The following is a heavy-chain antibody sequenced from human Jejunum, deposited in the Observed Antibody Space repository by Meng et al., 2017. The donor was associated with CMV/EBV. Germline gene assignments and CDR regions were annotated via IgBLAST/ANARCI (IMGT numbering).Heavy chain of an antibody. CDR1: GFTFSTHW. J-gene: IGHJ4*02. CDR2: IKEDGSEK. V-gene: IGHV3-7*01. D-gene: IGHD3-9*01. CDR3: ARDRNLTF. Sequence: SLSCEGSGFTFSTHWMTWVRQAPGKGLEWVANIKEDGSEKYYVDAVKGRFTISRDNVENSLFLQMNSLRADDTAVYYCARDRNLTFWGQGTRVTVSS.